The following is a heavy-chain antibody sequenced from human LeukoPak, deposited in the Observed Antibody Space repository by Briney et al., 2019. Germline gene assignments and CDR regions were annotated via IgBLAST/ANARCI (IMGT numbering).Heavy chain of an antibody. V-gene: IGHV3-53*05. Sequence: GGSLRLSCAASGFTVSSNYMSWVRQAPGKGLEWVSVIYSGGSTYYADSVKGRFTISRDNSKNTLYLQMNSLRAEDTAVYYCARAIRPWAYYFDYWGQGTLVTVSS. CDR3: ARAIRPWAYYFDY. CDR2: IYSGGST. D-gene: IGHD3-3*02. J-gene: IGHJ4*02. CDR1: GFTVSSNY.